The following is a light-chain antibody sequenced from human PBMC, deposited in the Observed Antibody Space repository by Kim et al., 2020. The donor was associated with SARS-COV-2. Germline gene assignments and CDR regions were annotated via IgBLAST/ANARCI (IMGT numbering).Light chain of an antibody. CDR1: KLGDKY. CDR2: QDS. CDR3: QAWDSSDVV. V-gene: IGLV3-1*01. J-gene: IGLJ2*01. Sequence: ELTQPPSVSVSPGQTASITCSGDKLGDKYACWYQQKPGQSPVLVIYQDSKRPSGIPERFSGSNSGNTATLTISGTQAMDEADYYCQAWDSSDVVFGGGTQLTVL.